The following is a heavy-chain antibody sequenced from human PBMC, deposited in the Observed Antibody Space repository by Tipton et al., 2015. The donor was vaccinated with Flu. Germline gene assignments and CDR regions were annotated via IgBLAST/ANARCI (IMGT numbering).Heavy chain of an antibody. CDR3: VRGTYGRDSYYLDY. CDR2: VNHLGAT. V-gene: IGHV4-38-2*01. CDR1: AYSITSDSF. D-gene: IGHD3-10*01. Sequence: LRLSCDVSAYSITSDSFWGWIRQPPGKGLEWIGTVNHLGATYYNPSLRSRVTASVDTSKKTLSLTLDSLTAADTAVYYCVRGTYGRDSYYLDYWGQGILVSVSS. J-gene: IGHJ4*02.